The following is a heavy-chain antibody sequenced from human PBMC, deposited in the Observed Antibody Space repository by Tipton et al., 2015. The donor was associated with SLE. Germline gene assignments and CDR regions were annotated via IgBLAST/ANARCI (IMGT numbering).Heavy chain of an antibody. J-gene: IGHJ5*02. Sequence: GLVKPSETLSLTCTVSGGSIGSYHWSWIRQPPGKGLEWIGHIYYSGRGYYNPSLESRVSISPDTSKNQFSLNLRSVTAADTAVYYCARVRWGYQEPNWFDPWGQGVLVTVSS. D-gene: IGHD2-2*01. CDR3: ARVRWGYQEPNWFDP. CDR2: IYYSGRG. CDR1: GGSIGSYH. V-gene: IGHV4-59*01.